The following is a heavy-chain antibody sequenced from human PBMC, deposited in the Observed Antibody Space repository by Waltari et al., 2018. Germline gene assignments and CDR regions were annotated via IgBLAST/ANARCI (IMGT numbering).Heavy chain of an antibody. CDR1: RGSVTSSNR. J-gene: IGHJ6*02. CDR3: ARVFRSWYGYFYGLDV. D-gene: IGHD3-10*01. Sequence: QVQLQQSGPGLVTPSGTLSLPCAVSRGSVTSSNRVVWGRQPPGKGLEWIGESSHTGNTTYNPSLKSRVTISVDESRNQFSLKMTSMTAADSAMYFCARVFRSWYGYFYGLDVWGQGTTVIVSS. CDR2: SSHTGNT. V-gene: IGHV4-4*02.